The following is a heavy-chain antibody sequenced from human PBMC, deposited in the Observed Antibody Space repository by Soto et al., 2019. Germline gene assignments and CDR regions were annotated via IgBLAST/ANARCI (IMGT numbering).Heavy chain of an antibody. CDR2: ISYDGSNK. D-gene: IGHD3-10*01. V-gene: IGHV3-30*18. CDR1: GFTFSSYG. Sequence: GGSLRLSCAASGFTFSSYGMHWVRQAPGKGLEWVAVISYDGSNKYYADSVKGRFTISRDNSKNTLYLQMNSLRAEDTAVYYCAKERGISGSYSFDYWGQGTLVTVSS. J-gene: IGHJ4*02. CDR3: AKERGISGSYSFDY.